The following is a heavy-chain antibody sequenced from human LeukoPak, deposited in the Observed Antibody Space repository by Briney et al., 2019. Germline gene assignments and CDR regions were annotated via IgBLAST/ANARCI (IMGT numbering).Heavy chain of an antibody. CDR2: MNPNSGNT. V-gene: IGHV1-8*03. Sequence: GASVKVSCKASGYTFTSCDINWVRQATGQGLEWMGWMNPNSGNTGYAQKFQGRVTITRNTSISTAYMELSSLRSEDTAVYYCARRKIAARGLGAFDIWGQGTMVTVSS. J-gene: IGHJ3*02. D-gene: IGHD6-6*01. CDR3: ARRKIAARGLGAFDI. CDR1: GYTFTSCD.